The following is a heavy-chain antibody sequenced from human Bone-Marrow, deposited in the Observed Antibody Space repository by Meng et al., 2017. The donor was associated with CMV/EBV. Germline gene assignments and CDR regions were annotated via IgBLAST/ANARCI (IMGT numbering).Heavy chain of an antibody. D-gene: IGHD2-2*01. CDR1: GFTFSSYA. CDR2: ISSNGGST. J-gene: IGHJ6*02. CDR3: ARDYCSSTSCYYYYYYGMDV. V-gene: IGHV3-64*02. Sequence: GGSLRLSCAASGFTFSSYAMHWVRQAPGKGLEYVSAISSNGGSTYCADSVKGRFTISRDNAKNSLYLQMNSLRAEDTAVYYCARDYCSSTSCYYYYYYGMDVWGQGTTVTVSS.